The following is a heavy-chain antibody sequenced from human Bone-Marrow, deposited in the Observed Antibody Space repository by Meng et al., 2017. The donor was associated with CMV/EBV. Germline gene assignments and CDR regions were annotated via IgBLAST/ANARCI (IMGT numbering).Heavy chain of an antibody. Sequence: SVKVSCKASGGTFSSYAISWVRQAPGQGLEWMGGIIPIFGTANYAQKFQGRVTITTDESTSTDYMEQSSLRSEDTAVYYCARGRDDFWSGYYAGGPHGMDVWGQGTTVTVSS. CDR1: GGTFSSYA. J-gene: IGHJ6*02. D-gene: IGHD3-3*01. V-gene: IGHV1-69*05. CDR2: IIPIFGTA. CDR3: ARGRDDFWSGYYAGGPHGMDV.